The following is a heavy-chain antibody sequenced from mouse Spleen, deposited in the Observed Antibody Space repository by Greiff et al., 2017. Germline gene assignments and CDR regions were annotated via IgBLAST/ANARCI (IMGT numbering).Heavy chain of an antibody. D-gene: IGHD2-3*01. V-gene: IGHV5-17*01. CDR2: ISSGSSTI. CDR3: ARDGAMVYDGYPFAY. J-gene: IGHJ3*01. Sequence: EVKLVESGGGLVKPGGSLKLSCAASGFTFSDYGMHWVRQAPEKGLEWVAYISSGSSTIYYADTVKGRFTISRDNAKNTLFLQMTSLRSEDTAMYYCARDGAMVYDGYPFAYWGQGTLVTVSA. CDR1: GFTFSDYG.